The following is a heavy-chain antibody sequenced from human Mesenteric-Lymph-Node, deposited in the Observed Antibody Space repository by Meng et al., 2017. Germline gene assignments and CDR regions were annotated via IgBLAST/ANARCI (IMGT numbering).Heavy chain of an antibody. J-gene: IGHJ4*02. Sequence: VHMQGSGPGPVKPSQTLSLTCTVSGGSISSGDYYWSWIRQPPGKGLEWIGYISYSGSTYYNPSLKSRVTISVDTSKNQFSLKLSSMTAADTAVYYCASFDHIPRRNYFDYWGQGTLVTVSS. CDR3: ASFDHIPRRNYFDY. CDR1: GGSISSGDYY. V-gene: IGHV4-30-4*01. D-gene: IGHD2-21*01. CDR2: ISYSGST.